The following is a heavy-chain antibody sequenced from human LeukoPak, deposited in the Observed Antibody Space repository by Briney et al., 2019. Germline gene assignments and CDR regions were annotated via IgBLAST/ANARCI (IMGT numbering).Heavy chain of an antibody. Sequence: SETLSLTCTVSGGSISSSSYYWGWIRQPPGKGLEWIGSIYYSGSTYYNPSLKSRVTISVYTSKNQFSLKLSSVTAADTAVYYCARHYSSGWSDYWGQGTLVTVSS. D-gene: IGHD6-19*01. V-gene: IGHV4-39*01. CDR1: GGSISSSSYY. CDR3: ARHYSSGWSDY. J-gene: IGHJ4*02. CDR2: IYYSGST.